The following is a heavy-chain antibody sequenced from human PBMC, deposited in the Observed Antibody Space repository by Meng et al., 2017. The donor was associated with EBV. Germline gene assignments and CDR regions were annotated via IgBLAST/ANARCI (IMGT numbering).Heavy chain of an antibody. CDR1: GYTFTGYY. D-gene: IGHD6-19*01. Sequence: VQLVQSGAEVKKPGASVKVSCKASGYTFTGYYMHWVRQAPGQGLEWMGRINPNSGGTNYAQKFQGRVTMTRDTSISTAYMELSRLGSDDTAVYYCARVGIAVAGTGDYWGQGTLVTVSS. CDR2: INPNSGGT. V-gene: IGHV1-2*06. CDR3: ARVGIAVAGTGDY. J-gene: IGHJ4*02.